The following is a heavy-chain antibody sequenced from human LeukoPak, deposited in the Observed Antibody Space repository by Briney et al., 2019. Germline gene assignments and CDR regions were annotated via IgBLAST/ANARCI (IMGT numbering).Heavy chain of an antibody. V-gene: IGHV3-9*01. J-gene: IGHJ4*02. CDR1: GFTFDDYA. Sequence: GRSLRLSCAASGFTFDDYAMHWVRQAPGKGLEWVSGVSWNSGSVGYADSVKGRFTISRDNSKSTLYLQMNSLRAEDTAVYYCAKDHSGYDIDYWGQGTLVTVSS. CDR3: AKDHSGYDIDY. D-gene: IGHD5-12*01. CDR2: VSWNSGSV.